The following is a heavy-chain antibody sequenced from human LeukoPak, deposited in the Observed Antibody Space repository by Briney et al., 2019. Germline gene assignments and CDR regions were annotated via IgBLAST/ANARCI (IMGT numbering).Heavy chain of an antibody. V-gene: IGHV3-74*01. CDR2: INPDGSST. D-gene: IGHD2-2*01. Sequence: GGSLRLSAAASALNSSNYWRDWVRQAPGKGLLWVSRINPDGSSTNYADSVKGRFTISRDTAKNTLYLHMNSLRAEDTAVYYCARTIVVVPAAKILGYWGQGTLVTVSS. J-gene: IGHJ4*02. CDR3: ARTIVVVPAAKILGY. CDR1: ALNSSNYW.